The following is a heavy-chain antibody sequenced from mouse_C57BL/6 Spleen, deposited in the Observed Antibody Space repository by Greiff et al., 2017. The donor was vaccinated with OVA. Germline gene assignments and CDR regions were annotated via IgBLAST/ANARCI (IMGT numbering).Heavy chain of an antibody. J-gene: IGHJ3*01. CDR3: ARAFYYDYSFAY. D-gene: IGHD2-4*01. CDR2: ISRGSSTI. CDR1: GFTFSDYG. V-gene: IGHV5-17*01. Sequence: EVHLVESGGGLVKPGGSLKLSCAASGFTFSDYGMHWVRQAPEKGLEWVAYISRGSSTIYYADTVKGRFTISRDNAKNTLFLQMTSLRSEDTAMYYCARAFYYDYSFAYWGQGTLVTVSA.